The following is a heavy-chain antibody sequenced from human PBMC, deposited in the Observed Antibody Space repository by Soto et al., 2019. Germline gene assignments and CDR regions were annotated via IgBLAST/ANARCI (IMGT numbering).Heavy chain of an antibody. CDR1: GFTFNSYA. Sequence: GGSLRLSCAASGFTFNSYAMNWVRQAPGKGLEWVSVISSGGGRTYYADSVKGRFTISRDNSKNTLYLQMNSLRAEDTAVYYCAKAERYYYDSSGLDCWGQGTLVTVSS. CDR2: ISSGGGRT. D-gene: IGHD3-22*01. J-gene: IGHJ4*02. CDR3: AKAERYYYDSSGLDC. V-gene: IGHV3-23*01.